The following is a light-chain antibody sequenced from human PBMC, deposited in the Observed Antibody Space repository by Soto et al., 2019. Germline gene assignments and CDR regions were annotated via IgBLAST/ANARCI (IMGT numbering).Light chain of an antibody. Sequence: DFVMTQSPDSLVVSLGERATINCKSSQSVLSSSNNKNFLAWFQQKPGQPPKLLFSWASARESGVPDRFSGSGAGTDVTLTISSLQAEDVAVYYCQQYHSDPITFGQGTRLEIK. J-gene: IGKJ5*01. CDR3: QQYHSDPIT. V-gene: IGKV4-1*01. CDR1: QSVLSSSNNKNF. CDR2: WAS.